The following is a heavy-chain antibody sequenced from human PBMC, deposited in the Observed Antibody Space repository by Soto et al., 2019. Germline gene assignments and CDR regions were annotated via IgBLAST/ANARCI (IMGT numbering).Heavy chain of an antibody. V-gene: IGHV4-4*09. CDR3: ARAYYDRSGYAVDP. J-gene: IGHJ5*02. CDR1: GGSISNDY. D-gene: IGHD3-22*01. CDR2: INKGGRI. Sequence: SETLSLTCRVSGGSISNDYWTWIRQPPGKGLEWNGYINKGGRINYNPSIKSRDNNSEETSNIQFSLKLSSVTAADTAVYYCARAYYDRSGYAVDPWGQGTLVTVSS.